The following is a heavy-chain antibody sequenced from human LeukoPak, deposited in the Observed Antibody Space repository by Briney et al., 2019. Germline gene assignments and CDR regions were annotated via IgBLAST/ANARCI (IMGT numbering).Heavy chain of an antibody. J-gene: IGHJ4*02. V-gene: IGHV3-23*01. Sequence: GGSLRLSCAASGFTFSSYAMSWVRQAPGKGLEWVSAISGSGGSTYYADSVKGRFTISRDNSKNTLYLQMNSLRAEDTAVYYCAKVPSRVVVVPATRIHFDYWGQGTLVTVSS. CDR1: GFTFSSYA. D-gene: IGHD2-15*01. CDR3: AKVPSRVVVVPATRIHFDY. CDR2: ISGSGGST.